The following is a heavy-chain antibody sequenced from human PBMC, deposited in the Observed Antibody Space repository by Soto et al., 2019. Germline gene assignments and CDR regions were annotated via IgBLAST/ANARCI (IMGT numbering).Heavy chain of an antibody. J-gene: IGHJ6*02. Sequence: SVKVSCKASVGTFSSYAISCVRQAPGQGLEWMGGIIPIFGTANYAQKFQGRVTITADESTSTAYMELSSLRSEDTAVYYCAREATAVTTAYYYYGMDVWGQGTTVTVSS. D-gene: IGHD4-4*01. V-gene: IGHV1-69*13. CDR1: VGTFSSYA. CDR3: AREATAVTTAYYYYGMDV. CDR2: IIPIFGTA.